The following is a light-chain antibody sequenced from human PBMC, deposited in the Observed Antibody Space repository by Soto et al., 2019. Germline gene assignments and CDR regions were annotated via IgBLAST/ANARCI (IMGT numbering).Light chain of an antibody. CDR2: GAS. Sequence: EIVMTQSPATLSVSPGERATLSCRASQSVSSNLAWYQQKPGQAPRLLIYGASTRATGIPARFSGSGSGTEFTLTICSLQSEAFASYFCQQYNNWPPDRTFGQGTKVEIK. J-gene: IGKJ1*01. CDR1: QSVSSN. CDR3: QQYNNWPPDRT. V-gene: IGKV3-15*01.